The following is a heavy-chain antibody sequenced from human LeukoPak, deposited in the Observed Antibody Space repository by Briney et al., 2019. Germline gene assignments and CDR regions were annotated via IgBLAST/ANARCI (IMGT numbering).Heavy chain of an antibody. Sequence: SQTLSLTCTVSSGSISSDDYYWTWIRQPPGKGLEWIGYIYYSGSTYYNPSPKSRVTISVDTSRNQFSLKLSSVTAADTAVYYCARYYYDITAYDYWGQGTLVTVSS. CDR1: SGSISSDDYY. J-gene: IGHJ4*02. V-gene: IGHV4-30-4*08. CDR3: ARYYYDITAYDY. CDR2: IYYSGST. D-gene: IGHD3-22*01.